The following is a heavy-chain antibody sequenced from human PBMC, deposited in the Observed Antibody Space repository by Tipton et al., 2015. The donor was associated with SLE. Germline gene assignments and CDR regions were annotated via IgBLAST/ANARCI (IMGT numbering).Heavy chain of an antibody. Sequence: TLSLTCTVSGGSISSHYWSWIRQSPGKGLGWIGYFYYSGSTKYKPSLKSRVTISGDTSKNQFSLTLSSVTAADTAVYYCVRDPDLDLCSGTTCPDTFVMWGQGTVVTVSS. CDR2: FYYSGST. V-gene: IGHV4-59*11. CDR1: GGSISSHY. J-gene: IGHJ3*02. D-gene: IGHD2-2*01. CDR3: VRDPDLDLCSGTTCPDTFVM.